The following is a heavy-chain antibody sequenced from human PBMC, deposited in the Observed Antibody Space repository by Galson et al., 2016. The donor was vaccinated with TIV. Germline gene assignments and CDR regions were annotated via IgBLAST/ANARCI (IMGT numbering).Heavy chain of an antibody. V-gene: IGHV3-66*02. J-gene: IGHJ6*02. D-gene: IGHD2-21*01. CDR1: GFTVDSNY. CDR3: ARDRRHCGNECFLRYYYGMDV. Sequence: SLRLSCAASGFTVDSNYMTWVRQAPGKGLEWVSIIDIDGSARYADSVKGRFTISRDNSRNTLYLQMDSLRPDDTSVYYCARDRRHCGNECFLRYYYGMDVWGQGTTVTVSS. CDR2: IDIDGSA.